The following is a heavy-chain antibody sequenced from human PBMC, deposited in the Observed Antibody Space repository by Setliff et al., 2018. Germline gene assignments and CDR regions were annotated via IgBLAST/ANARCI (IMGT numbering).Heavy chain of an antibody. Sequence: SEPLSLTCTVSGGSISSPSYFWGWVRQPPGKEMEWIATIYYSGSSYYNPSLKSRLTISVDTSKNLFSLKLSSVTTADTAVYYCARHYGGGYKHFDYWGQGTLVTVSS. V-gene: IGHV4-39*01. CDR1: GGSISSPSYF. CDR2: IYYSGSS. CDR3: ARHYGGGYKHFDY. J-gene: IGHJ4*02. D-gene: IGHD5-12*01.